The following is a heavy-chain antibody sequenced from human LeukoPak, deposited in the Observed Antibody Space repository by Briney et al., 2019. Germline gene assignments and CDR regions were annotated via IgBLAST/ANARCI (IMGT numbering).Heavy chain of an antibody. V-gene: IGHV3-7*01. CDR2: IKQDGSEK. CDR3: ARDFNWGIFDY. J-gene: IGHJ4*02. Sequence: GGSLRLSCAASGFTFSSYWMNWVRQAPGKGLEWVANIKQDGSEKYYVDSVKGRFSISRDNAKHSLYLQMDSLRAEDTAVYYCARDFNWGIFDYWGQGSLVTVSS. CDR1: GFTFSSYW. D-gene: IGHD7-27*01.